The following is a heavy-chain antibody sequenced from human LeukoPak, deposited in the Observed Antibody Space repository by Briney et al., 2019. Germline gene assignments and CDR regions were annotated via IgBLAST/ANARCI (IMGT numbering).Heavy chain of an antibody. D-gene: IGHD2-15*01. CDR1: GFTFSSYE. J-gene: IGHJ4*02. Sequence: GGSLRLSCAASGFTFSSYEMNWVRQAPGKGLEWVSYISSSGSTIYYADSVKGRFTISRDDSKNTLYLQMNSLRAEDTAVYYCAKSGLNRSDYWGQGTLVTVSS. CDR3: AKSGLNRSDY. CDR2: ISSSGSTI. V-gene: IGHV3-48*03.